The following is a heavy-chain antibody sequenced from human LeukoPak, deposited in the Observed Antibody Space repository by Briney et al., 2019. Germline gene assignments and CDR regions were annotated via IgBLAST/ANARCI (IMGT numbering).Heavy chain of an antibody. J-gene: IGHJ4*02. V-gene: IGHV3-23*01. CDR1: GFTFSNYG. CDR2: ISRRDGRT. Sequence: GRSLRLSCAASGFTFSNYGMHWVRQAPGKGLEWVSAISRRDGRTYYTDSVKGRLTISRDNSKNTLYLQMNSLRAEDTAVYYCSTSPSFGSSWYQFNYWGQGVLVIVSS. CDR3: STSPSFGSSWYQFNY. D-gene: IGHD6-13*01.